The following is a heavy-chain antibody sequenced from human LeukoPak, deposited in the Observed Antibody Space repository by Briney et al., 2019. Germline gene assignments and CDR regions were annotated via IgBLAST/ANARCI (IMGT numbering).Heavy chain of an antibody. V-gene: IGHV1-18*01. J-gene: IGHJ5*02. Sequence: ASVKVSFKASGYTFTSYGISWVRQAPGQGLEWMGWISSYNGNTNYAQKLQGRVTMTTDTSTSTAYMELRSLRSDDTAVYYCAREAPANRGYSYGGNNWFDPWGQGTLVTVSS. D-gene: IGHD5-18*01. CDR1: GYTFTSYG. CDR3: AREAPANRGYSYGGNNWFDP. CDR2: ISSYNGNT.